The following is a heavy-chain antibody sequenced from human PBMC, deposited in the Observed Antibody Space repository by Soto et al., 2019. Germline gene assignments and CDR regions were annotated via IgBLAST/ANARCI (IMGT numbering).Heavy chain of an antibody. CDR1: GFTFNAYA. CDR3: VREEYSSDFYIKWFDP. V-gene: IGHV3-30*04. D-gene: IGHD3-22*01. J-gene: IGHJ5*02. CDR2: ISSDGKNR. Sequence: GGSLRLSCTGSGFTFNAYALHWVRHGPVKGLEWVASISSDGKNRNFADSVKGRFTLSRENSKNTIHLDMGSLQPGDTGIYYCVREEYSSDFYIKWFDPWGQGTQVTVS.